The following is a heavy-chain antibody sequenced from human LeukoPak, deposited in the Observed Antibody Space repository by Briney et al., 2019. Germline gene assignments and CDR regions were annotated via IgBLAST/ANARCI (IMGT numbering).Heavy chain of an antibody. CDR2: ISTNGGRT. V-gene: IGHV3-64D*08. Sequence: GGSLRLSCSASGFTFSSYAMHWVRQAPGKGLQYVSGISTNGGRTYYADSVKDRFTISRDNSKNTLYLQMSSLRVEDTAVYYFPVPVLGYWGQGTLVTVSS. D-gene: IGHD4-17*01. CDR3: PVPVLGY. CDR1: GFTFSSYA. J-gene: IGHJ4*02.